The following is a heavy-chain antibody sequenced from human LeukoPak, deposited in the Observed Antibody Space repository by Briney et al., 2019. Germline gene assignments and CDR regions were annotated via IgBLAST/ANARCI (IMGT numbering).Heavy chain of an antibody. CDR2: IIPIFGTA. Sequence: SVKVSCKASGYTFTSYGISWVRQAPGQGLEWMGGIIPIFGTANYAQKFQGRVTITADKSTSTAYMELSSLRSEDTAVYYCASGLGIVVVVAATAYDAFDIWGQGTMVTVSS. V-gene: IGHV1-69*06. J-gene: IGHJ3*02. D-gene: IGHD2-15*01. CDR3: ASGLGIVVVVAATAYDAFDI. CDR1: GYTFTSYG.